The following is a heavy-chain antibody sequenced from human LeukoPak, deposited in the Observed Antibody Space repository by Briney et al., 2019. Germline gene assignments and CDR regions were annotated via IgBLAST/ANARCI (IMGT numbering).Heavy chain of an antibody. D-gene: IGHD3-9*01. CDR3: ARHSDWRFDY. Sequence: GESLKIPCKGSGYGFTSYWISWVRQMPGKGLEWMGIIYPADSDTRYSPSFQGQVTISADKSISTAYLQWSSLKASDTAMYYCARHSDWRFDYWGQGTLVTVSS. V-gene: IGHV5-51*01. CDR1: GYGFTSYW. J-gene: IGHJ4*02. CDR2: IYPADSDT.